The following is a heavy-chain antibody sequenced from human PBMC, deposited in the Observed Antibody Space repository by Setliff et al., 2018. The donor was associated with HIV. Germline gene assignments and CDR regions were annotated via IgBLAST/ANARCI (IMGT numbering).Heavy chain of an antibody. V-gene: IGHV3-30*02. CDR2: IRYDGNNK. Sequence: GGSLRLSCAVSGFTFSDYYMSWIRQAPGKGLEWVTFIRYDGNNKYYADSVKGRFTISRDNSKNTLYLQMNSLRAEDTAVYYCAKGRGLGSYWNYMDVWGKGTTVTVSS. J-gene: IGHJ6*03. CDR3: AKGRGLGSYWNYMDV. CDR1: GFTFSDYY. D-gene: IGHD3-10*01.